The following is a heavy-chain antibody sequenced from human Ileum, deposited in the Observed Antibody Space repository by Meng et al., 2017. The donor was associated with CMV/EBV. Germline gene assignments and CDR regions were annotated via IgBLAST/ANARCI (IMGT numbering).Heavy chain of an antibody. CDR3: ARARYSGSDGYFDY. CDR1: GFTFSSYA. CDR2: ISYDGSNK. D-gene: IGHD1-26*01. Sequence: GESLKISCAASGFTFSSYAMHWVRQAPGKGLEWVAVISYDGSNKYYADSVKGRVTISRDNSKNTLYLQMNSLRAEDTAVYYCARARYSGSDGYFDYWGQGTLVTVSS. J-gene: IGHJ4*02. V-gene: IGHV3-30-3*01.